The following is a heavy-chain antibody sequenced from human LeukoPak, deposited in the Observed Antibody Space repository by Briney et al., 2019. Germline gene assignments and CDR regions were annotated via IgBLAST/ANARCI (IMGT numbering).Heavy chain of an antibody. CDR2: ISPGGDTP. D-gene: IGHD5-12*01. V-gene: IGHV3-23*01. J-gene: IGHJ4*02. Sequence: GGTLRLSCVASGFTFRNYGMNWVRQAPGKGLEWVSGISPGGDTPYYADSVRGRFTISRDNSKNTMYLQMNSLRAEDTAVYYCAQDRAWIEFYFWGQGTLVTVSS. CDR3: AQDRAWIEFYF. CDR1: GFTFRNYG.